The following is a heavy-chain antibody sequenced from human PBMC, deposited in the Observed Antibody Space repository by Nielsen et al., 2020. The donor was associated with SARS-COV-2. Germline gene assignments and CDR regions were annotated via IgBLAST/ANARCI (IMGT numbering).Heavy chain of an antibody. Sequence: SETLSLTCAVYGGSFSGYYWSWIRQPPGKGLEWIGEINHSGSTNYNPSLKSRVTISVDTSKNQFSLKLSSVTAADTAVYYCARGHRYCSSTSCPRRGYFQHWGQGTPVTVSS. J-gene: IGHJ1*01. D-gene: IGHD2-2*01. V-gene: IGHV4-34*01. CDR3: ARGHRYCSSTSCPRRGYFQH. CDR2: INHSGST. CDR1: GGSFSGYY.